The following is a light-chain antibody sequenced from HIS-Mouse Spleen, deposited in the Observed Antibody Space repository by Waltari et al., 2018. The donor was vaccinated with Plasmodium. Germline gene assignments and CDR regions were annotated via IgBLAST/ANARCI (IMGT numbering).Light chain of an antibody. CDR3: SSYAGSNNLV. V-gene: IGLV2-8*01. CDR1: SSDVGRSNY. J-gene: IGLJ2*01. Sequence: QSALTQPPSASGSPGPSVTISCPGTSSDVGRSNYVPWYQQHPGKAPKLMIYEVSKRPSGVPDRFSGSKSGNTASLTVSGLQAEDEADYYCSSYAGSNNLVFGGGTKLTVL. CDR2: EVS.